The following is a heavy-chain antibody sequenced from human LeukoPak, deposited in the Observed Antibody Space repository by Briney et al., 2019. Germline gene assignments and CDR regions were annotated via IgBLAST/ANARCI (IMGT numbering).Heavy chain of an antibody. CDR1: GFTFSSYS. D-gene: IGHD5-24*01. J-gene: IGHJ4*02. V-gene: IGHV3-21*01. CDR3: ARGYRLQPFDY. Sequence: GGSLRLSCAASGFTFSSYSMKSVRQAPGKGLEWVSSISSSSSYIYYADSVKGRFTISRDNAKNSLYLQMNSLRAEDTAGYYCARGYRLQPFDYWGQGTLVTVS. CDR2: ISSSSSYI.